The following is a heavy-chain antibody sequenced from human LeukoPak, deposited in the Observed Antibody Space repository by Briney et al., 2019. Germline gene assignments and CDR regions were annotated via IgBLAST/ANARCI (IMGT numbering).Heavy chain of an antibody. CDR1: GGTFSSYA. CDR2: IIPIFGTA. CDR3: ARGRRGYYYTNFDY. D-gene: IGHD3-22*01. V-gene: IGHV1-69*05. Sequence: SVNVSCKASGGTFSSYAISWVRQAPGQGLEWMGGIIPIFGTANYAQKFQGRVTITTDESTSTAYMELSSLRSEDTAVYYCARGRRGYYYTNFDYWGQGTLVTVSS. J-gene: IGHJ4*02.